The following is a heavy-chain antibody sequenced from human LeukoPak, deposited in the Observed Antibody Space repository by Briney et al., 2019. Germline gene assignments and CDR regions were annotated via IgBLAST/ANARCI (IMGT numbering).Heavy chain of an antibody. J-gene: IGHJ4*02. CDR1: GYTFTSYD. D-gene: IGHD6-19*01. Sequence: ASVKVSCKASGYTFTSYDINWVRQAPGQGLEWMGKIILPLDITNYAQQFQGGVTITTDKSTDTVFLELSSLRSQDTAVYYCARSSVTGHFDFWGQGTLVTVSS. CDR2: IILPLDIT. CDR3: ARSSVTGHFDF. V-gene: IGHV1-69*04.